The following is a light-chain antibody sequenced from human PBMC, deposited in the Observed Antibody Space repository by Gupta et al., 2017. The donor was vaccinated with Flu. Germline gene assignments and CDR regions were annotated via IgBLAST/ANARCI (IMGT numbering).Light chain of an antibody. CDR1: QSGSSSY. J-gene: IGKJ1*01. CDR3: QQYDTLPRA. V-gene: IGKV3-20*01. Sequence: EIVLTQSPGTLSLSPGERATLSCRASQSGSSSYFAWYQQKPGQAPRLLIYDASRRATGIPDRFSGSGSGTDFTLTISRLEPEDFAMYYCQQYDTLPRAFGQGTKVEVK. CDR2: DAS.